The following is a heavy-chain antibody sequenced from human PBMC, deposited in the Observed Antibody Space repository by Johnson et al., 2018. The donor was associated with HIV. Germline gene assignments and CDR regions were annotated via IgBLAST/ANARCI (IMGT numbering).Heavy chain of an antibody. D-gene: IGHD3-10*01. Sequence: QVQLVESGGGVVQPGRSLRLSCAASGFTFSSYAMHWVRQAPGKGLEWVAVISYDGSNKYYADSVKGRFTISRDNAKNSLYLQMNSLRAEDTALYYCGRGSMVRGAYDGFDIWGQGTTVTVSS. V-gene: IGHV3-30*04. J-gene: IGHJ3*02. CDR1: GFTFSSYA. CDR2: ISYDGSNK. CDR3: GRGSMVRGAYDGFDI.